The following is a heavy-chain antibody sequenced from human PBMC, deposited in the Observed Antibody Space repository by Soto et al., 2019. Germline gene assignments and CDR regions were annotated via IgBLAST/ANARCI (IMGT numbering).Heavy chain of an antibody. CDR2: ISYDGSNK. V-gene: IGHV3-30*18. CDR1: GFTFSSYG. J-gene: IGHJ4*02. Sequence: GGSLRLSCAASGFTFSSYGMHWVRQAPGKGLEWVAVISYDGSNKYYADPVKGRFTISRDNSKNTLYLQMNSLRAGDTAVYYCAKDLRFGYYYDSSGPFDYWGQGTLVTVSS. CDR3: AKDLRFGYYYDSSGPFDY. D-gene: IGHD3-22*01.